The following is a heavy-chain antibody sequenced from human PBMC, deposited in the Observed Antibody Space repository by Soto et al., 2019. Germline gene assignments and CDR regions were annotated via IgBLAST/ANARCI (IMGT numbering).Heavy chain of an antibody. D-gene: IGHD1-1*01. CDR1: GYTFTSYG. CDR3: ARGPSTGCFDS. J-gene: IGHJ4*02. V-gene: IGHV1-18*01. CDR2: INPDNGDT. Sequence: GASVKVSCKASGYTFTSYGISWVRQAPGQGLEWMGWINPDNGDTMYSQKFQGRVSNTRDTSTTTAYMELTSLTSEDTAIYYCARGPSTGCFDSWGQGTLVTVSS.